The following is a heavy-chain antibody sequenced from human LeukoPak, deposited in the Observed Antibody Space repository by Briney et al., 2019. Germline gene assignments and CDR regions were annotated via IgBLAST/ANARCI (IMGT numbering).Heavy chain of an antibody. J-gene: IGHJ4*02. CDR2: INHSGST. Sequence: PSETLSLTCAVYGGSFSGYYWSWIRQPPGKGLERIGEINHSGSTNYNPSLKSRVTISVDTSKNQFSLKLSSVTAADTAVYYCARTFFNFWSGYYTYYFDYWGQGTLVTVSS. CDR3: ARTFFNFWSGYYTYYFDY. V-gene: IGHV4-34*01. CDR1: GGSFSGYY. D-gene: IGHD3-3*01.